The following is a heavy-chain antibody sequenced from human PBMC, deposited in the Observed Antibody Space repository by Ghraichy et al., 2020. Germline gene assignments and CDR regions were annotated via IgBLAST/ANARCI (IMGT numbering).Heavy chain of an antibody. D-gene: IGHD1-1*01. CDR2: ISNIGST. V-gene: IGHV4-59*01. Sequence: SLTCTVSGGSISIYYWNWIRQPPGKGLEWIGHISNIGSTTYNPSYNPSLKSRVTISVDPSKNQFSLQMSSVTAADTAMYYCARDRELGSWGPGTLVTVSS. CDR1: GGSISIYY. J-gene: IGHJ4*02. CDR3: ARDRELGS.